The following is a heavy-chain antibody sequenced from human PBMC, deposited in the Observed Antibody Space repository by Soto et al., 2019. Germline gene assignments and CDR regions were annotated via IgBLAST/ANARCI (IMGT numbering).Heavy chain of an antibody. CDR2: IYYSGST. V-gene: IGHV4-31*03. Sequence: QVQLQESGPGLVKPSQTLSLTCTVSGGSISSGGYSWSWIRQHPGKGLEWIGYIYYSGSTYFIPSVKSRVTIPVDTSKNQFSMKLTSVTAADTAVYYCAIVPDSWGQGTLVTVSS. CDR1: GGSISSGGYS. J-gene: IGHJ4*02. CDR3: AIVPDS.